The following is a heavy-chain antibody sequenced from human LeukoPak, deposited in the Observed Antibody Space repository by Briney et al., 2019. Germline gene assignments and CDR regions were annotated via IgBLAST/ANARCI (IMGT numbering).Heavy chain of an antibody. J-gene: IGHJ6*03. CDR1: GGSFSGYY. CDR2: INHSGST. Sequence: SETLSLTCAVYGGSFSGYYWSWIRQPPGKGLEWIGEINHSGSTNYNPSLKSRVTISVDTSKNQFSLKLSSVTAADTAVYYCARRSSYYDFWSGYYRGYYMDVWGKGTTVTASS. CDR3: ARRSSYYDFWSGYYRGYYMDV. V-gene: IGHV4-34*01. D-gene: IGHD3-3*01.